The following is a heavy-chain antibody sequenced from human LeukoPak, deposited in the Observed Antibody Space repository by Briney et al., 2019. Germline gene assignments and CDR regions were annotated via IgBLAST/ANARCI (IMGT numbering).Heavy chain of an antibody. CDR2: IKSKTDGGPT. D-gene: IGHD6-6*01. CDR1: GFTVSNAW. CDR3: TTDASSSSGVDY. V-gene: IGHV3-15*01. Sequence: GGSLRLSCAASGFTVSNAWMSWVRQAPGKGLEWGGRIKSKTDGGPTDYAAPVKGRFTISRDDSKNTLYLQMNSLKTEDTAVYYCTTDASSSSGVDYWGQGTLVTVSS. J-gene: IGHJ4*02.